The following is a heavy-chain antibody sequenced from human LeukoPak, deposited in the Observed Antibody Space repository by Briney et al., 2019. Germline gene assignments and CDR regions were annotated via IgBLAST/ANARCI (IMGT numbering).Heavy chain of an antibody. J-gene: IGHJ5*02. Sequence: GRSLRLSCAASGFTFDDYAMHWVRQAPGKGLEWVSGISWNSGSIGYADSVKGRFTIPRDNAKNSLYLQMNSLRAEDTALYYCAKDFYDFWSGKGSWFDPWGQGTLVTVSS. CDR2: ISWNSGSI. CDR1: GFTFDDYA. V-gene: IGHV3-9*01. CDR3: AKDFYDFWSGKGSWFDP. D-gene: IGHD3-3*01.